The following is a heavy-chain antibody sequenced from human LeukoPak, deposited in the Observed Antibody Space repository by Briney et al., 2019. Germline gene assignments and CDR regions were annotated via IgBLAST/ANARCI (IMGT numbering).Heavy chain of an antibody. CDR3: AKGTTDLES. CDR2: IDAGGTRT. CDR1: GLNFGSFA. D-gene: IGHD1-1*01. V-gene: IGHV3-23*01. J-gene: IGHJ4*02. Sequence: GGSLRLSCTASGLNFGSFAMNWVRQAQGRGLEWVSTIDAGGTRTYSAESVNGRFTTSRDNSKKTLYLQMSSLRAEDTAVYFCAKGTTDLESWGQGTLVTVSS.